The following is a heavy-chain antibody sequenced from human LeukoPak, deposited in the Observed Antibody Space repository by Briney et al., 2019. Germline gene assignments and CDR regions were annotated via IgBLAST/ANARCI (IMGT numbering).Heavy chain of an antibody. CDR1: GYTSTGYF. Sequence: ASVKVSCKASGYTSTGYFMHWVRQAPGQGLESMGWINPNSGVTNSAQKFQGRVTMTRDTSINTAYMVLSMLRFDDTAVYYCARDASRQLTGIDYWGQGTLVTVSS. CDR2: INPNSGVT. D-gene: IGHD1-20*01. J-gene: IGHJ4*02. CDR3: ARDASRQLTGIDY. V-gene: IGHV1-2*02.